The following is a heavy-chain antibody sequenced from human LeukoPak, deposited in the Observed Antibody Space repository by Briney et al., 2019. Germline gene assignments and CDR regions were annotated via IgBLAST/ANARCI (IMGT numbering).Heavy chain of an antibody. CDR3: ERHGYNGFDM. J-gene: IGHJ3*02. Sequence: GGSLRLSCAASGFSFSSYNMNWVRQAPGKGLEWVSFISITGCSIHYTDSVKGRFTISRDNAKNSLYIQMNSLRAEDTAVYYCERHGYNGFDMWGQGTMVTVSS. CDR1: GFSFSSYN. CDR2: ISITGCSI. V-gene: IGHV3-21*01. D-gene: IGHD5-12*01.